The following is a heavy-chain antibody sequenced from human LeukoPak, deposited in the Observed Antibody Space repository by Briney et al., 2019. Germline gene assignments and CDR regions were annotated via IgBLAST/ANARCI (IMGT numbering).Heavy chain of an antibody. CDR1: GGSISSSSYY. CDR2: IYYSGST. CDR3: ARDTRGIQLWLPFDY. V-gene: IGHV4-39*07. Sequence: SETLSLTCTVSGGSISSSSYYWGWIRQPPGKGLEWIGSIYYSGSTYYNPSLKSRVTISVDTSKNQFSLKLSSVTAADTAVYYCARDTRGIQLWLPFDYWGQGTLVTVSS. J-gene: IGHJ4*02. D-gene: IGHD5-18*01.